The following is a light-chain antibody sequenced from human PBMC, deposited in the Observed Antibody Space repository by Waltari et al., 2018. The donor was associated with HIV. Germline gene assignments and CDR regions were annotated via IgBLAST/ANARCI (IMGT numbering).Light chain of an antibody. CDR1: QSLVYSDGNTY. CDR2: KVS. Sequence: DVVMTQSPLSLPVTLGQPASISCRSSQSLVYSDGNTYLTWFQQRPGQSPRRLIYKVSNRDSGVPDRFSGSGSSTDFTLKISRVEAEDVGVYYCMQGTHWPPWTFGQGTKVEIK. CDR3: MQGTHWPPWT. V-gene: IGKV2-30*01. J-gene: IGKJ1*01.